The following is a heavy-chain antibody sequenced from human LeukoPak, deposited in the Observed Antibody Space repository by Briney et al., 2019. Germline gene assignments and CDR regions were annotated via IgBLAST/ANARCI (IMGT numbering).Heavy chain of an antibody. CDR3: ATQLGFNSGHPFDC. CDR1: GFTFSSYA. V-gene: IGHV3-23*01. D-gene: IGHD1-1*01. Sequence: GGSLRLSCVASGFTFSSYAMSWVRQAPGKGLEWVSVITGNGYNTYYADSVKGRFSTSRDNSKSTLDLQMNSLRTEDTAVYFCATQLGFNSGHPFDCWGQGTLVTVSS. J-gene: IGHJ4*02. CDR2: ITGNGYNT.